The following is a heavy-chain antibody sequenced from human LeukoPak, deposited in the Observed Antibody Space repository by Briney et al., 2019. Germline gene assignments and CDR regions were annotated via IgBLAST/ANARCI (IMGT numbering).Heavy chain of an antibody. CDR2: IKEDGSEK. D-gene: IGHD3-16*02. J-gene: IGHJ4*02. CDR3: AKGGRYRSQPYFDY. Sequence: HPGGSLRLSCARSGFTFSQDWMSWVRQAPGKGLEWVANIKEDGSEKYYVDSVKGRFTISRDNHKNPLSLQVNSRRAEDTAVYYCAKGGRYRSQPYFDYWGQGTPVTVSS. V-gene: IGHV3-7*01. CDR1: GFTFSQDW.